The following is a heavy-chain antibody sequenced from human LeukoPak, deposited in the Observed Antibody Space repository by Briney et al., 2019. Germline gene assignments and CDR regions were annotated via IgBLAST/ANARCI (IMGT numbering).Heavy chain of an antibody. CDR3: SHSPHSFAGGFCRSSFDY. J-gene: IGHJ4*02. D-gene: IGHD4-23*01. CDR2: IYWDDSK. CDR1: GFSPSAGGVG. Sequence: ESGPPLVKPTQTLTLTCTFSGFSPSAGGVGVGWVRQPPGKALEWLALIYWDDSKRYSPSLKTRLTITKDTSKQQVVLTMTNTDPLDTATYYLSHSPHSFAGGFCRSSFDYWGQGTLVTVSS. V-gene: IGHV2-5*02.